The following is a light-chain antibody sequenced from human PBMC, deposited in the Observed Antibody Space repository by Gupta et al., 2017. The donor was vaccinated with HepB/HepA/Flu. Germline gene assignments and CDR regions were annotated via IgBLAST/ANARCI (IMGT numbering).Light chain of an antibody. V-gene: IGLV1-44*01. CDR2: ANN. Sequence: SVLTQPPSASGTPGQRVTVSGSGCASNIGSNTVLWYQQLPGTAPKLLIYANNQRPTGGPDRFSGSKSGTSASLTISGLQAEEEADYYCAAWYDSMNCLLFGGGTKVAVL. J-gene: IGLJ2*01. CDR3: AAWYDSMNCLL. CDR1: ASNIGSNT.